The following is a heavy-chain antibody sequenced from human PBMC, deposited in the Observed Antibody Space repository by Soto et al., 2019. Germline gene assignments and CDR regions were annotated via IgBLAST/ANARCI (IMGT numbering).Heavy chain of an antibody. J-gene: IGHJ4*02. V-gene: IGHV3-11*01. D-gene: IGHD2-2*01. Sequence: QVQLVESGGGLVKPGGSLRLSCAASGFTFSDFYMSWIRQAPGKGLEWVSYISSSGSTIDYAASVKGRFTISRDNANNPENLQINSLKAGATAVYYCASCRYCITTSCDDNWGQGTLVTVSS. CDR1: GFTFSDFY. CDR2: ISSSGSTI. CDR3: ASCRYCITTSCDDN.